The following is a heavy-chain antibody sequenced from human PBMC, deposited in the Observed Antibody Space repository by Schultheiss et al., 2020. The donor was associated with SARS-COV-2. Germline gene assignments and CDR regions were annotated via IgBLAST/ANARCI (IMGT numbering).Heavy chain of an antibody. V-gene: IGHV4-55*08. J-gene: IGHJ6*02. CDR1: GDSISSGNW. CDR2: NHHCGST. D-gene: IGHD2-15*01. Sequence: SETLSLTCAVSGDSISSGNWWIWVRQPPGKGLEWIGENHHCGSTYYNPSLKSLVTISVDTSKNQFSLKLSSVTAADTAVYYCARDGRYCSGGSCSGLDYYYGMDVWGQGTTVTVSS. CDR3: ARDGRYCSGGSCSGLDYYYGMDV.